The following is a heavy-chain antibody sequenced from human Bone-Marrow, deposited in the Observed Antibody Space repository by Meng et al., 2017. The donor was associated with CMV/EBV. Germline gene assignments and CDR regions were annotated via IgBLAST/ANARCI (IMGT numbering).Heavy chain of an antibody. Sequence: SVTGSCKASGFAFTSAAVQWVRQARGQRLEWIGWIVVGSGNTNYAQKFQERVTITRDMSTSTAYMELSSLRSEDTAVYYCAARIHILRVNTQDLSSGEAFDLWGQGTMVTVSS. J-gene: IGHJ3*01. V-gene: IGHV1-58*01. CDR3: AARIHILRVNTQDLSSGEAFDL. D-gene: IGHD2-15*01. CDR2: IVVGSGNT. CDR1: GFAFTSAA.